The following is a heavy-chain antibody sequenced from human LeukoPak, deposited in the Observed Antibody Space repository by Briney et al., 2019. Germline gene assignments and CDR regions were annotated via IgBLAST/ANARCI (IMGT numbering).Heavy chain of an antibody. CDR2: ISGSGGST. Sequence: GGSLRLSCAASGFTFSSYSMSWVRQAPGKGLEWVSAISGSGGSTYYADSVKGRFTISRDNSKNTLYLQMNSLRAEDTAVYYCAKHVLRFLEWLPIDAFDIWGQGTMVTVSS. CDR3: AKHVLRFLEWLPIDAFDI. J-gene: IGHJ3*02. D-gene: IGHD3-3*01. V-gene: IGHV3-23*01. CDR1: GFTFSSYS.